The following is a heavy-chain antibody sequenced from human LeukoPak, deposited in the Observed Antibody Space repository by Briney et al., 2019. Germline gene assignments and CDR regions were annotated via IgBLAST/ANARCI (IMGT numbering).Heavy chain of an antibody. CDR2: TRSKANSYNA. Sequence: GGSLRLSCAASGFTFSNHYMDWVRQAPGKGLEWVCRTRSKANSYNAEYAASGKGRFTISSNDTNNSLYPQMNRLKTEDTAVYYCARVDNYYGSGSYSAVDYWGQRAMVTVSS. V-gene: IGHV3-72*01. J-gene: IGHJ4*02. CDR1: GFTFSNHY. CDR3: ARVDNYYGSGSYSAVDY. D-gene: IGHD3-10*01.